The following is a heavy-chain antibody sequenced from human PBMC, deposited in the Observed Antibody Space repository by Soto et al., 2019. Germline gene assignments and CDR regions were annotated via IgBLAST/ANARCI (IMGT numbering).Heavy chain of an antibody. CDR3: ATGNVDSMLEY. J-gene: IGHJ4*02. V-gene: IGHV4-4*02. CDR2: MFHSGGA. Sequence: SETLSHTCVVSDGSISTYDWWTWVRQPPGKGLEWIGKMFHSGGADYSPSLKSRVTISADSSKNHFSLGLTAVTAADTAVYYCATGNVDSMLEYWGQGTQVTV. CDR1: DGSISTYDW. D-gene: IGHD3-3*01.